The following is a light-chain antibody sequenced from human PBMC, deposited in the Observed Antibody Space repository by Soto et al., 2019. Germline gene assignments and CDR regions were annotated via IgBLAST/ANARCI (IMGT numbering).Light chain of an antibody. V-gene: IGLV2-14*01. CDR3: TSYTSSSTLWV. CDR1: SSDVGGYNY. Sequence: QSALTQPASVSGSPGQSITISCTGTSSDVGGYNYVSWYQQHPGKAPKLMIYDVSNRPSGVSNRFSGSKSGNTASLTIPGLQAEDEADYYCTSYTSSSTLWVFGGGTKVTVL. J-gene: IGLJ3*02. CDR2: DVS.